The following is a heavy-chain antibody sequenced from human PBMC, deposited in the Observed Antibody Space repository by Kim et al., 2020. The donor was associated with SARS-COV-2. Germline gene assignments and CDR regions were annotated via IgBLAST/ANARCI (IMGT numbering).Heavy chain of an antibody. J-gene: IGHJ4*02. V-gene: IGHV4-34*01. CDR3: ARGVRSRKAPWGYSSSWYRFDY. D-gene: IGHD6-13*01. Sequence: SETLSLTCAVYGGSFSGYYWSWIRQPPGKGLEWIGEINHSGSTNYNPSLKSRVTISVDTSKNQFSLKLSSVTAADTAVYYCARGVRSRKAPWGYSSSWYRFDYWGQGTLVTVSS. CDR1: GGSFSGYY. CDR2: INHSGST.